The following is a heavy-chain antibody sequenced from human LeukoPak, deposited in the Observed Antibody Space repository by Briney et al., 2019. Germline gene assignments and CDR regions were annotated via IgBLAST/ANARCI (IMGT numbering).Heavy chain of an antibody. D-gene: IGHD3-22*01. CDR1: GFTFSSYG. Sequence: GGSLRLSCAASGFTFSSYGMHWVRQAPGKGLEWVAVISYDGSNEYYADSVKGRFTISRDNSKNTLYLQMNSLRAEDTAVYYCAKDVDYDSSGYPDYWGQGTLVTVSS. CDR3: AKDVDYDSSGYPDY. CDR2: ISYDGSNE. J-gene: IGHJ4*02. V-gene: IGHV3-30*18.